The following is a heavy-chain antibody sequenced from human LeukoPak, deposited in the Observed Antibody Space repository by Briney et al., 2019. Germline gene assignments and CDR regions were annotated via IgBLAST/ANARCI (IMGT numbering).Heavy chain of an antibody. V-gene: IGHV3-30*02. J-gene: IGHJ5*02. CDR1: GFTFSSYG. CDR2: IRYDGSNK. CDR3: AKDPPIVVVPAARHNWFDP. Sequence: PGGSLRLSCAASGFTFSSYGMHWVRQAPGEGLEWVAFIRYDGSNKYYADSVKGRFTISRDNSKNTLYLQMNSLRAEDTAVYYCAKDPPIVVVPAARHNWFDPWGQGTLVTVSS. D-gene: IGHD2-2*01.